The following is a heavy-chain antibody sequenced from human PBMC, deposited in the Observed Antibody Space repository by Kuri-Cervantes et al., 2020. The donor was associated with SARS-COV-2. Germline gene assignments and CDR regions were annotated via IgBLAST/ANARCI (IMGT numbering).Heavy chain of an antibody. CDR1: GFTFSSYS. CDR3: ARGRNLGDFDY. CDR2: INSDGSTT. Sequence: GESLKISCAASGFTFSSYSMHWVRQAPGKGLVWVSRINSDGSTTNYADSVKGRFTISRDNSKNTLYLQMNSLRAEDTAVYYCARGRNLGDFDYWGQGTLVTVSS. V-gene: IGHV3-74*01. D-gene: IGHD1-14*01. J-gene: IGHJ4*02.